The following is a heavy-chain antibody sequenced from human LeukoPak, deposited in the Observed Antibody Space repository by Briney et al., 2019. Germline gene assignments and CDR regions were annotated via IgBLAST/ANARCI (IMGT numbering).Heavy chain of an antibody. CDR2: INHSGST. V-gene: IGHV4-34*01. Sequence: SETLSLTCAVYGGSFSGYYWSWIRQPPGKGLEWIGEINHSGSTNYNPSLKSRVTISVDTSKNQFSLKLSSVTAADTAVYYCARGPPTYYYDSSGYNYFDYWSQGTLVTVSS. CDR3: ARGPPTYYYDSSGYNYFDY. CDR1: GGSFSGYY. J-gene: IGHJ4*02. D-gene: IGHD3-22*01.